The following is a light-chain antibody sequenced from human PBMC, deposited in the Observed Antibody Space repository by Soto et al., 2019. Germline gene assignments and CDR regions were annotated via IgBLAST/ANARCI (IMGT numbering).Light chain of an antibody. V-gene: IGKV3-20*01. CDR2: GAS. J-gene: IGKJ1*01. CDR3: QQYGRSPRT. CDR1: QSVSSSY. Sequence: EMGLTQSPGALSLSPGERATLSCGASQSVSSSYLAWYQQKPGQAPRLLIYGASTRATCIPDRFSGSGSGTDFTLTISRLEPEDFAVYYCQQYGRSPRTFGQGTKVEIK.